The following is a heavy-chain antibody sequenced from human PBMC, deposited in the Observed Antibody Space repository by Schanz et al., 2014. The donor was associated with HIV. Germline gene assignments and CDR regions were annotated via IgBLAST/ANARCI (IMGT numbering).Heavy chain of an antibody. CDR1: GYTFISYG. V-gene: IGHV1-18*01. D-gene: IGHD1-26*01. Sequence: QVQLVQSGTEVKKPGASVKVSCKASGYTFISYGISWVRQAPGQGLEWMGWISAYNGNTNYAQKFQGRLTMTTDTSTSTAYMELRSLRSDDTAVYYCARDRPVIVGATRADGETDFDYWGQGTLVTVSS. CDR2: ISAYNGNT. J-gene: IGHJ4*02. CDR3: ARDRPVIVGATRADGETDFDY.